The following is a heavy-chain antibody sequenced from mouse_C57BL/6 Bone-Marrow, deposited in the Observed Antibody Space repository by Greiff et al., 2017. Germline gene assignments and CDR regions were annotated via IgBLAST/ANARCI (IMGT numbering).Heavy chain of an antibody. CDR3: ARQGDYDNYFDY. J-gene: IGHJ2*01. Sequence: EVKLVESGGGLVKPGGSLKLSCAASGFTFSSYTMSWVRQTPEKRLEWVATISGGGGNTYYPDSVKGRFTISRDNAKNTLYLQMSSLRSEDTAMYYCARQGDYDNYFDYWGQGTTLTVSS. D-gene: IGHD2-4*01. V-gene: IGHV5-9*04. CDR2: ISGGGGNT. CDR1: GFTFSSYT.